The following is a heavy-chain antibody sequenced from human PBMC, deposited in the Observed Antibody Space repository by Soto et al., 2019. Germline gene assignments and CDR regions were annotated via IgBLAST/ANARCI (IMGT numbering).Heavy chain of an antibody. V-gene: IGHV3-23*01. J-gene: IGHJ3*02. CDR1: GFPFGSYA. CDR3: AKDPGAVTPDDAFDI. D-gene: IGHD5-18*01. Sequence: EVQLLESGGGLVQPGGSLRLSCAASGFPFGSYARSWVPQAQGKGLEWVSAISGSGGSTYYADSVKGRFTISRDNSKNTLYLQMNSLRAEDTAVYYCAKDPGAVTPDDAFDIWGQGTMVTVSS. CDR2: ISGSGGST.